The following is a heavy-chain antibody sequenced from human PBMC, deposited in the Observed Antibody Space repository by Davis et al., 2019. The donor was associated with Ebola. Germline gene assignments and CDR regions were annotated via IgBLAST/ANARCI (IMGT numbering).Heavy chain of an antibody. J-gene: IGHJ4*02. D-gene: IGHD1-1*01. Sequence: AASVKVSCKASGGTFSSLAISWVRQAPRQGLEWMGWISAYNGNTKYAQKLQGRVTMTTDTSTTTAYMEVGSLRSDDTAVYYCARAQFPTTSDHWGQGTLVTVSS. CDR1: GGTFSSLA. CDR3: ARAQFPTTSDH. CDR2: ISAYNGNT. V-gene: IGHV1-18*04.